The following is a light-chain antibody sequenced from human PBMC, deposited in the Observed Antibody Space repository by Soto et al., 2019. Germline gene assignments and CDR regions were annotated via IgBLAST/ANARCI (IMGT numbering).Light chain of an antibody. V-gene: IGLV2-8*01. CDR2: EVN. J-gene: IGLJ1*01. Sequence: QCVRPQPHSAPGSPGQSVAISCTGTSSDVGGYNYVSWYQQHPGKAPKLMIYEVNKRPSGVPDRFSGSKSVNPASLTVSGLQAEDEADYYCSSYADSSNVFGTGTKVT. CDR1: SSDVGGYNY. CDR3: SSYADSSNV.